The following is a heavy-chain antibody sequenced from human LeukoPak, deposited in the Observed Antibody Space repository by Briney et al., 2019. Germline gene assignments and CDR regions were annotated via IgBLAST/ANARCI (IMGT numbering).Heavy chain of an antibody. D-gene: IGHD3-22*01. V-gene: IGHV4-59*12. CDR1: GGSISSYY. Sequence: MTSETLSLTCTVSGGSISSYYWSWIRQPPGKGLEWIGYIYYSGSTNYNPSLKSRVTISVDTSKNQFSLKLSSVTAADTAVYYCARGLFDFDYWGQGTLVTVSS. CDR3: ARGLFDFDY. J-gene: IGHJ4*02. CDR2: IYYSGST.